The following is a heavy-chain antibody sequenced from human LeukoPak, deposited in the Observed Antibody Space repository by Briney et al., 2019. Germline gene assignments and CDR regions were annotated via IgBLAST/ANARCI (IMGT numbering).Heavy chain of an antibody. CDR2: IYYSGST. CDR3: ARDRYCSGGSCYTFDY. Sequence: PSETLSLTCINHGGSIRSHFWSWIRQPPGKGVERMGSIYYSGSTNYDPSLKSRVTISVDTSKNQFSLKLSSVTAADTAVYYCARDRYCSGGSCYTFDYWGQGTLVTVSS. J-gene: IGHJ4*02. D-gene: IGHD2-15*01. CDR1: GGSIRSHF. V-gene: IGHV4-59*11.